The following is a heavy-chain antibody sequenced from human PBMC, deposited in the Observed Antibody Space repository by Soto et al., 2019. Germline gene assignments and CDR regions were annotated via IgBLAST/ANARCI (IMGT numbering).Heavy chain of an antibody. D-gene: IGHD3-22*01. Sequence: GGSLRLSCAASGFTFSSYGMHWVRQAPGKGLKWVAVIWYDGSNKYYADSVKGRFTISRDNSKNTLYLQMNSLRAEDTAVYYCARDLKAHYYDSSGYYDYCGQGTLVTVSS. CDR3: ARDLKAHYYDSSGYYDY. CDR2: IWYDGSNK. J-gene: IGHJ4*02. CDR1: GFTFSSYG. V-gene: IGHV3-33*01.